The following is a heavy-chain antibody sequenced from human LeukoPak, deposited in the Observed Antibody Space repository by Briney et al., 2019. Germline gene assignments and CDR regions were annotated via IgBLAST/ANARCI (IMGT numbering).Heavy chain of an antibody. CDR1: GGTFSSYA. D-gene: IGHD3-22*01. J-gene: IGHJ6*02. CDR2: IIPIFGIA. V-gene: IGHV1-69*04. Sequence: ASVKVSCKASGGTFSSYAISWVRQAPGQGLEWMGRIIPIFGIANYAQKFQGRVTITADKSTSTAYMELSSLRSEDTAVYYCASTPSGYSSGVYYYGMDVWGQGTTVTVSS. CDR3: ASTPSGYSSGVYYYGMDV.